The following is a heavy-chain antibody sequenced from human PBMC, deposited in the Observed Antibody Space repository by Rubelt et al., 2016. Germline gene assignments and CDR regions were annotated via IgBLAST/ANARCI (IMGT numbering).Heavy chain of an antibody. CDR3: ARHDYYDTSGYPY. V-gene: IGHV4-39*01. CDR1: GGSIRSRSYY. Sequence: QVQLQESGPGLVKPSETLSLTCTVSGGSIRSRSYYWGWIRQPPGKGLEWIGSIHYSGSTYYNPSLKSRVTISEDTSKKQFSLNLKLGTAEDTAVYYCARHDYYDTSGYPYWGQGTLVTVSS. CDR2: IHYSGST. J-gene: IGHJ4*02. D-gene: IGHD3-22*01.